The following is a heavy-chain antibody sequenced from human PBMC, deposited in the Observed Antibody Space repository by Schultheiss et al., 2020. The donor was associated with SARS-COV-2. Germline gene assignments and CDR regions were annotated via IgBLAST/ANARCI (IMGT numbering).Heavy chain of an antibody. CDR1: GFTFSSYA. CDR2: ISYDGSNK. CDR3: ARGPQGRDY. Sequence: GGSLRLSCAASGFTFSSYAMHWVRQAPGKGLEWVAVISYDGSNKYYADSVKGRFTISRDNSKNTLYLQMNSLRAEDTAVYYCARGPQGRDYWGQGTLVTVSS. J-gene: IGHJ4*02. V-gene: IGHV3-30-3*01.